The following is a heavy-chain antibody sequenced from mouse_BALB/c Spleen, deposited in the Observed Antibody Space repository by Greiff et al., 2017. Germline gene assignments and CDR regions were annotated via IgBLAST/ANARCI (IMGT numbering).Heavy chain of an antibody. J-gene: IGHJ3*01. CDR2: ISSGSSTI. D-gene: IGHD2-4*01. Sequence: EVKVVESGGGLVQPGGSRKLSCAASGFTFSSFGMHWVRQAPEKGLEWVAYISSGSSTIYYADTVKGRFTISRDNPKNTLFLQMSSLKSEDTAMYYCARQKIYYDYGGFAYWGQGTLVTVSA. CDR3: ARQKIYYDYGGFAY. V-gene: IGHV5-17*02. CDR1: GFTFSSFG.